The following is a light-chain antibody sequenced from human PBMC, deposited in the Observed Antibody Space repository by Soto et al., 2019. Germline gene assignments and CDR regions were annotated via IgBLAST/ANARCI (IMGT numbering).Light chain of an antibody. J-gene: IGKJ1*01. CDR1: QSVNINY. Sequence: EIVLTQSPGTLSLSPGERATLSCRASQSVNINYLAWYQQKPGQSPRLLMYGTSTSATGVPGRFSGSGSGTDFTLTISRLEPEDFAVYYCQQFASSPRTFGKGTKVE. CDR3: QQFASSPRT. CDR2: GTS. V-gene: IGKV3-20*01.